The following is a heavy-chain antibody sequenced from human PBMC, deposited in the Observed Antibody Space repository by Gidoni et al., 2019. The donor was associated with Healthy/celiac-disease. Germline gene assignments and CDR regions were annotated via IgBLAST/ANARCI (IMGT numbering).Heavy chain of an antibody. CDR3: AKGFGTMIVVARGGAFDI. Sequence: EVQLLESGGGLVQPGGSLRLSCAASGFTFSSYAMSWVRQAPGKGLEWVSAISGSGGSTYYADSVKGRFTISRDNSKNTLYLQMNSLRAEDTAVYYCAKGFGTMIVVARGGAFDIWGQGTMVTVSS. CDR2: ISGSGGST. CDR1: GFTFSSYA. D-gene: IGHD3-22*01. J-gene: IGHJ3*02. V-gene: IGHV3-23*01.